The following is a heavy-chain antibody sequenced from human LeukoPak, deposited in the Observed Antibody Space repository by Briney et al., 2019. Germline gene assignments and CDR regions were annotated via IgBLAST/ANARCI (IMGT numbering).Heavy chain of an antibody. CDR3: ARASGYSYGYDN. V-gene: IGHV1-8*01. J-gene: IGHJ4*02. Sequence: GASVKVSCKASGYTFTSYDINWVRQATGQGLEWMGWMNPNSGNTGYAQRFQGRVTMTGNTSINTAYMELSSLRSEDTAMYYCARASGYSYGYDNWGQGTLVTVSS. D-gene: IGHD5-18*01. CDR2: MNPNSGNT. CDR1: GYTFTSYD.